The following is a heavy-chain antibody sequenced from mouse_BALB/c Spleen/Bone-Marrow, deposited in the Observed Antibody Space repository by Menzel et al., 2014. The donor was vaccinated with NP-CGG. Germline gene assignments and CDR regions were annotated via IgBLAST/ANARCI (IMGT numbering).Heavy chain of an antibody. D-gene: IGHD2-4*01. J-gene: IGHJ3*01. Sequence: VQLQQSGVEFVKPGASVKLSCKASGYTFTSYWMHWVKQRPGQGLEWIGEIDPSDSYTKYNQNFKGKATLTVDKSSSTAYMQLSSLTSEDSAVYYWARTYYDYDWFAYWGQGTLVTVSA. V-gene: IGHV1-69*02. CDR2: IDPSDSYT. CDR3: ARTYYDYDWFAY. CDR1: GYTFTSYW.